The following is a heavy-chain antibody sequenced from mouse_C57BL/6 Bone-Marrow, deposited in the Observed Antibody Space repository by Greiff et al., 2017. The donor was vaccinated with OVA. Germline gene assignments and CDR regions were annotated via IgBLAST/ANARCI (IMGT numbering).Heavy chain of an antibody. D-gene: IGHD4-1*01. V-gene: IGHV6-6*01. CDR2: IRNKANNHAT. CDR1: GFTFSDAW. Sequence: EVQRVESGGGLVQPGGSMKLSCAASGFTFSDAWMDWVRQSPEKGLEWVAEIRNKANNHATYYAESVKGRFTISRDDSKSSVYLQMNSLRAEDTGIYYCTRRRDWAHFDYWGQGTTLTVSS. CDR3: TRRRDWAHFDY. J-gene: IGHJ2*01.